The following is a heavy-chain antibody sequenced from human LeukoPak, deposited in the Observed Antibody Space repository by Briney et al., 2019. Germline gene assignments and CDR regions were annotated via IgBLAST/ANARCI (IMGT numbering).Heavy chain of an antibody. D-gene: IGHD3-10*01. CDR2: INHSGST. J-gene: IGHJ4*02. Sequence: SETLSLTCAAYGGSFSGYYWSWIRQPPGKGLEWIGEINHSGSTNYNPSLKSRVTISVDTSKNQFSLKLSSVTAADTAVYYCARGSIRYGSGKHYWGQGTLATVSS. CDR3: ARGSIRYGSGKHY. CDR1: GGSFSGYY. V-gene: IGHV4-34*01.